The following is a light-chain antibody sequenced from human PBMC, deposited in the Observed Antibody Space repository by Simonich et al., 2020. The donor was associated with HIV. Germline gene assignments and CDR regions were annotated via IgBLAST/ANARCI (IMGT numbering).Light chain of an antibody. CDR3: QSYDSSNVV. V-gene: IGLV6-57*01. Sequence: FMLPQPHSVSESPGKTVTISCTRSSGSIARNYVQWYQQRPGSSPTTVIYEDNQRPSGVPDRFSGSIDSSSNSASLTISGLKTEDEADYYCQSYDSSNVVFGGGTKLTVL. J-gene: IGLJ2*01. CDR2: EDN. CDR1: SGSIARNY.